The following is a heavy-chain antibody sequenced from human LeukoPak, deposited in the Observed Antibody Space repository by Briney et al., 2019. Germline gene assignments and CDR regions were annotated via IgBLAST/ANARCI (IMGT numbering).Heavy chain of an antibody. Sequence: SETLSLTCTVSGGSISSSSYYWGWIRQPPGKGLEWIGSIYYSGSTYYNPSLKSLVTISVDTSKNQFSLKLSSVTAADTAVYYCASFYDYVWGSYRSPNFDYWGQGTLVTVSS. CDR3: ASFYDYVWGSYRSPNFDY. CDR1: GGSISSSSYY. D-gene: IGHD3-16*02. V-gene: IGHV4-39*07. CDR2: IYYSGST. J-gene: IGHJ4*02.